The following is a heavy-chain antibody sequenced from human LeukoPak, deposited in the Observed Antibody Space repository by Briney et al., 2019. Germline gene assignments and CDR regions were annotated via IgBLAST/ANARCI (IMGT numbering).Heavy chain of an antibody. CDR3: ANRYCSSTSCPENY. Sequence: ASVKVSCKASGYTFSTNGISWVRQAPGQGLEWMGWISTYDGNTNYAQKPQGRVTMTADTSASTAYMELRSLRSDDTAVYYCANRYCSSTSCPENYWGQGTLVTVSS. V-gene: IGHV1-18*01. D-gene: IGHD2-2*01. CDR2: ISTYDGNT. J-gene: IGHJ4*02. CDR1: GYTFSTNG.